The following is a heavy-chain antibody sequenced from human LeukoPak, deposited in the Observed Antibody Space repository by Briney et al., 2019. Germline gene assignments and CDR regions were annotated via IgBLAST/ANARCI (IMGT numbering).Heavy chain of an antibody. J-gene: IGHJ6*02. CDR3: ARDRPWGTSDSYGMDV. CDR2: IYYSGST. V-gene: IGHV4-31*03. CDR1: GGSISSGGYY. Sequence: SQTLSLTYTVSGGSISSGGYYWSWIRQHPGKGLEWIGYIYYSGSTYYNPSLKSRVTISVDTSKNQFSLKLSSVTAADTAVYYCARDRPWGTSDSYGMDVWGQGTTVTVSS. D-gene: IGHD1-1*01.